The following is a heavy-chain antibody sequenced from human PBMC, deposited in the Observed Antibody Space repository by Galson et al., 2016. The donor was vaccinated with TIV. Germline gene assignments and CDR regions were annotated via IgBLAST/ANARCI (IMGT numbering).Heavy chain of an antibody. CDR3: AKDRDLYPPFMGTFDH. CDR2: ILYDGSNK. CDR1: GYRLSKLS. D-gene: IGHD7-27*01. J-gene: IGHJ4*02. V-gene: IGHV3-30*18. Sequence: SCKVSGYRLSKLSMHWVRQAPGKGLEWVAVILYDGSNKYYADSVKGRLTISRDNSKNTLYLQMNSLRAEDTAVYYCAKDRDLYPPFMGTFDHWGQGTMVTVSS.